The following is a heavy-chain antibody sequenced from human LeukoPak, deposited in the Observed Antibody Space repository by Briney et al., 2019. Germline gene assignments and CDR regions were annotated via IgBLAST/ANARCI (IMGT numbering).Heavy chain of an antibody. CDR2: INPKADTT. CDR1: GYTFTSYF. V-gene: IGHV1-46*01. D-gene: IGHD1-26*01. CDR3: ARVSVGATFDY. J-gene: IGHJ4*02. Sequence: EASVKVSCKASGYTFTSYFMHWVRQAPGQGLEWMGTINPKADTTSYAQKFQGRVTMTRDMSTSTVYMELSSLRSEDTAVYFCARVSVGATFDYWGQGTPVTVSS.